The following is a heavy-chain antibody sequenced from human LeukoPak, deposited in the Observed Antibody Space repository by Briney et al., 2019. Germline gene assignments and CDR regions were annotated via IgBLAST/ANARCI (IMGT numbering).Heavy chain of an antibody. CDR1: GGSISSSSYY. V-gene: IGHV4-39*02. CDR3: ARESTRASPGY. D-gene: IGHD5/OR15-5a*01. Sequence: SETLSLTCTVSGGSISSSSYYWGWIRQPPGKGLEWIGSIYYSGSTYYNPSLKSRVTISVDTSKNQFSLKLSSVTAADTAVYYCARESTRASPGYWGQGTLVTVSS. CDR2: IYYSGST. J-gene: IGHJ4*02.